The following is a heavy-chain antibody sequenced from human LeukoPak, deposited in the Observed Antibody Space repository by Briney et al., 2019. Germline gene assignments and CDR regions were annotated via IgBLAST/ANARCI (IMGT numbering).Heavy chain of an antibody. CDR3: ARGLSAYDGTDYAFSYY. V-gene: IGHV3-30*03. J-gene: IGHJ4*02. D-gene: IGHD3-22*01. CDR1: GFTFSSYG. Sequence: GGSLRLSCAASGFTFSSYGMHWVRQAPGKGLEWVAVISYDGSNKYYADSVKGRFTISRDNSRNTLYLQMNSLRAEDTAVYYCARGLSAYDGTDYAFSYYWGQGTLVTVSS. CDR2: ISYDGSNK.